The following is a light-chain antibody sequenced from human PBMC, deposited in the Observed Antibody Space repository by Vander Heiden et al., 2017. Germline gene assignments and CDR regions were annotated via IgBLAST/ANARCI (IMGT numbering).Light chain of an antibody. CDR2: NDS. V-gene: IGLV3-25*03. CDR3: QSADSSGTLVV. J-gene: IGLJ2*01. Sequence: SYELTQPPAVSVSPGQTARITCSGDALPKQYAYWYQQQPGQTPVLVIYNDSERPSGIPERFSGSSSVTTVTLTISGVQAEDEADYYCQSADSSGTLVVFGGGTKLTVL. CDR1: ALPKQY.